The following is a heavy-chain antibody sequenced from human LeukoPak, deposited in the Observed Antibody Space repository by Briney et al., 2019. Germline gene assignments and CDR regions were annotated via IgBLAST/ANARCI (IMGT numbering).Heavy chain of an antibody. J-gene: IGHJ3*02. CDR2: ISYSGSNI. V-gene: IGHV3-11*04. CDR1: GFTFSDYY. CDR3: ARGRWATGNAFDI. D-gene: IGHD5-12*01. Sequence: GGSLRLSCAASGFTFSDYYMNWVRQAPGKGLEWVSYISYSGSNIYYADSVKGRFTISRDNAKNSLYLQMNSLRAEDTAVYYCARGRWATGNAFDIWGQGTMVTVSS.